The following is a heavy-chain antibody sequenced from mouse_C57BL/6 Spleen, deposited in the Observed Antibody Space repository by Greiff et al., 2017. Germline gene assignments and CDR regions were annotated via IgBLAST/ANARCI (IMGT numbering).Heavy chain of an antibody. CDR3: ARGGIYYYGSDYYAMDY. Sequence: QVQLQQSGAELVRPGTSVKVSCKASGYAFTNYLIEWVKQRPGQGLEWIGVINPGRGGTNYNEKFKGKATLTADKSSSTAYMQLSSLTSEDSAVYFCARGGIYYYGSDYYAMDYWGQGTSVTVSS. V-gene: IGHV1-54*01. CDR1: GYAFTNYL. J-gene: IGHJ4*01. CDR2: INPGRGGT. D-gene: IGHD1-1*01.